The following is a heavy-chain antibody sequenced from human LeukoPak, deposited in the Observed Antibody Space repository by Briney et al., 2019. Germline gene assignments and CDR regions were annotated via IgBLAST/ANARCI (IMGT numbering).Heavy chain of an antibody. CDR3: ARLLLNSNSFLDF. CDR2: ISYTGSA. D-gene: IGHD2-15*01. Sequence: PSETLSLTCTVSGGSISYHSWSWIRQPPGKGPEWIGYISYTGSANYSPSLKSRVTMALDTSKTQFSLKVDSVTAADTAVYYCARLLLNSNSFLDFWGQGVLVTVSS. CDR1: GGSISYHS. J-gene: IGHJ4*02. V-gene: IGHV4-59*11.